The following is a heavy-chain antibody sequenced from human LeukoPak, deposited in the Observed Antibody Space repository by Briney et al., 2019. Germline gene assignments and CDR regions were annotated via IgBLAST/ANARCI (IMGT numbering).Heavy chain of an antibody. CDR3: AKDPLYGSGPPAYFDY. CDR1: GFTFSTYT. CDR2: ISGSGGST. D-gene: IGHD3-10*01. J-gene: IGHJ4*02. Sequence: GGSLRLSCAASGFTFSTYTMNWVRQAPGKGLEWVSAISGSGGSTYYADSVKGRFTISRDNSKNTLYLQMNSLRAEDTAVYYCAKDPLYGSGPPAYFDYWGQGTLVTVSS. V-gene: IGHV3-23*01.